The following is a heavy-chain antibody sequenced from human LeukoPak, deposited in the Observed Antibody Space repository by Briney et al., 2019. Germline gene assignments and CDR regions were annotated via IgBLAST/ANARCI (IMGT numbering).Heavy chain of an antibody. J-gene: IGHJ3*01. Sequence: VKPSETLSLTCTVSGFSISSYYWRWIRQPAGRGLEWIGRIYNSEITNYNPSLRSRVTMSLDTSKNRFSLRLSSVAAADTAVYYCARALVNYYDVLTGYYKHPIDAFDLWGQGTLVTVSS. CDR3: ARALVNYYDVLTGYYKHPIDAFDL. CDR1: GFSISSYY. CDR2: IYNSEIT. V-gene: IGHV4-4*07. D-gene: IGHD3-9*01.